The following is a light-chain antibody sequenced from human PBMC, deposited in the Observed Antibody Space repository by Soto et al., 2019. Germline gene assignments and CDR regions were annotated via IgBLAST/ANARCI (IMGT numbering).Light chain of an antibody. CDR2: DAS. V-gene: IGKV1-5*01. J-gene: IGKJ2*03. Sequence: DIQMTQSPSTLSASVGDRVTITCRASESISNRLAWYQQKPGKAPKLLIYDASSLESGIPSRFGGTEAGTEFTLTISSLQPDDFATYYCQKYSSFPYSFGQGTKLEIK. CDR3: QKYSSFPYS. CDR1: ESISNR.